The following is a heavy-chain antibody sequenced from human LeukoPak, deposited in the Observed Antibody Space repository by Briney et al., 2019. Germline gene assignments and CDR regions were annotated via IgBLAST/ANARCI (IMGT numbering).Heavy chain of an antibody. V-gene: IGHV4-34*01. CDR2: INHSGST. Sequence: SETLSLTCAVYGGSFSGYCWSWIRQPPGKGLEWIGEINHSGSTNYNPSLKSRVTISVDTSKNQFSLKPSSVTAADTAVYYCARGARTPANWFDPWGQGTLVTVSS. J-gene: IGHJ5*02. CDR1: GGSFSGYC. CDR3: ARGARTPANWFDP.